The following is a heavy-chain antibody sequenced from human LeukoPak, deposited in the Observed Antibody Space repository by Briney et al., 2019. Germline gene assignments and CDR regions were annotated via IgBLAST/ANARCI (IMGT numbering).Heavy chain of an antibody. CDR1: GFTFSSSW. CDR2: IKEDGSEK. J-gene: IGHJ4*02. CDR3: ARGVYYFDY. V-gene: IGHV3-7*03. Sequence: PGGSLRLSCVASGFTFSSSWMAWVRQAPGKGLEWVANIKEDGSEKYCVDSVKGRFTISRDNAKNSVFLQMTSLGAEDTAVYYCARGVYYFDYWGQGTLVTVSS. D-gene: IGHD3-16*01.